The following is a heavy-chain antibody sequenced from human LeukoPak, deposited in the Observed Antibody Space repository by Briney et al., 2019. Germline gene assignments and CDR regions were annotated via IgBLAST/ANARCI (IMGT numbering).Heavy chain of an antibody. CDR3: ARVGLWFGELHEN. CDR2: IYSGGST. V-gene: IGHV3-66*01. Sequence: GGSLRLSCAASGFTVSRNYMSWVRQAPGKGLEWVSVIYSGGSTYYADSVKGRFTISRDNSKNTLYLQMNSLRAEDTAVYYCARVGLWFGELHENWGQGTLVTVSS. J-gene: IGHJ4*02. CDR1: GFTVSRNY. D-gene: IGHD3-10*01.